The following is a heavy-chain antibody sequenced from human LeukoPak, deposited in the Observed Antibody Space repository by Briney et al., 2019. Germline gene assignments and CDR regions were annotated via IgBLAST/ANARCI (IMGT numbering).Heavy chain of an antibody. CDR2: IYHSGNT. D-gene: IGHD1-14*01. CDR1: GYSISSGYY. J-gene: IGHJ6*03. Sequence: SETLSLTCAVSGYSISSGYYWGWIRQPPGKGLEWIGSIYHSGNTYYNPSLKSRVTISVDTSKNQFSLKLNSVTAANTAMYFCSSSPTGYYYYIDLWGKGTTVTVSS. CDR3: SSSPTGYYYYIDL. V-gene: IGHV4-38-2*01.